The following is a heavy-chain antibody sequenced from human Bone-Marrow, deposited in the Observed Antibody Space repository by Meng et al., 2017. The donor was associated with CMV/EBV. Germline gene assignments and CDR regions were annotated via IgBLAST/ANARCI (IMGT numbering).Heavy chain of an antibody. CDR1: GDSVSSDSGA. V-gene: IGHV6-1*01. CDR2: TYYRSQWKT. Sequence: SQTLSLTCAISGDSVSSDSGAWNWIRQSPSRGLEWLGRTYYRSQWKTDYAVSVKSRMTIKSDTSKNQSSLQLNSVTPEDTAVYYCARAPSGSYPDYWGQGTLVTVSS. D-gene: IGHD3-16*02. J-gene: IGHJ4*02. CDR3: ARAPSGSYPDY.